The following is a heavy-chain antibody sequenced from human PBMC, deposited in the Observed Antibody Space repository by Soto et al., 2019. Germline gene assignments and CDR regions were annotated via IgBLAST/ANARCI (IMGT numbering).Heavy chain of an antibody. Sequence: GGSLRLSCAASGFTFSSYWMHWVRQAPGKGLVWVSRINSDGSSTSYADSVKGRFTISRDNAKNTLYLQMNSLRAEDTAVYYCASTSYGSGSYYVPPYYYYMDVWGKGTTVTVSS. J-gene: IGHJ6*03. V-gene: IGHV3-74*01. CDR1: GFTFSSYW. D-gene: IGHD3-10*01. CDR3: ASTSYGSGSYYVPPYYYYMDV. CDR2: INSDGSST.